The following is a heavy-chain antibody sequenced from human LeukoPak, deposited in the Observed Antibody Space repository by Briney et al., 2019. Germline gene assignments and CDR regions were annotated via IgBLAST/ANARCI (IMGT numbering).Heavy chain of an antibody. CDR3: ARAWRRGPVWGSQGYHFDY. V-gene: IGHV3-7*03. CDR2: IKQDGSEK. Sequence: PGGSLRLSCAASGFTFSDYAMNWVRQAPGKGLEWVANIKQDGSEKYYVDPVKGRFTISRDNAKNSLYLQMNSLRAEDTAVYYCARAWRRGPVWGSQGYHFDYWGQGTLVTVSS. D-gene: IGHD3-16*01. CDR1: GFTFSDYA. J-gene: IGHJ4*02.